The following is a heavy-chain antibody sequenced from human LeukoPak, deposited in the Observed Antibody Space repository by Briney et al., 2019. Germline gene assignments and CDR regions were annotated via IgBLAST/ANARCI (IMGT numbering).Heavy chain of an antibody. D-gene: IGHD6-19*01. CDR2: IYYSGST. CDR1: GGSISSGGYY. V-gene: IGHV4-61*08. CDR3: ARSRVAGLIDY. J-gene: IGHJ4*02. Sequence: SETLSLTCTVSGGSISSGGYYWSWIRQPPGKGLEWIGYIYYSGSTNYNPSLKSRVTISVDTSKNQFSLKLSSVTAADTAVYYCARSRVAGLIDYWGQGTLVTVSS.